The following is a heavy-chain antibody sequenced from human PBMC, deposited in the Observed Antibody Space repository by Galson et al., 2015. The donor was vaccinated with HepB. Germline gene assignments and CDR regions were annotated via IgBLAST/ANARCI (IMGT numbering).Heavy chain of an antibody. CDR3: ARDVEVGIGWFDP. CDR1: GFTFSTYS. CDR2: ISSSSSTI. Sequence: SLRLSCAASGFTFSTYSMNWVRQAPGKGLEWVSYISSSSSTIYYADSLKGRFTISRDNAKNSLYLQMNSLRAEDTAVYYCARDVEVGIGWFDPWGQGTLVTVSS. V-gene: IGHV3-48*04. J-gene: IGHJ5*02. D-gene: IGHD1-26*01.